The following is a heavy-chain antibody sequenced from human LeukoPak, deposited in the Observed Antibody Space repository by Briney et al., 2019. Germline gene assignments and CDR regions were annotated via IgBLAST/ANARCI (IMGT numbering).Heavy chain of an antibody. CDR2: IYSGGST. CDR3: ARAHYYDSLGLDY. V-gene: IGHV3-66*01. CDR1: GFTVSSNY. Sequence: PGGSLRLSCAASGFTVSSNYMSWVRQAPGKGQEWVSVIYSGGSTYYADSVKGRFTISRDNSKNTLYLQMNSLRAEDAAVYYCARAHYYDSLGLDYWGQGTLVTVSS. D-gene: IGHD3-22*01. J-gene: IGHJ4*02.